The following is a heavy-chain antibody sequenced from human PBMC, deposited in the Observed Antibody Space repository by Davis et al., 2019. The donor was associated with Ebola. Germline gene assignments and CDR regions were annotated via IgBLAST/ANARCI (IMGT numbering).Heavy chain of an antibody. CDR3: AKSSVAGTSGMDV. CDR2: MSASGGVT. J-gene: IGHJ6*02. Sequence: PGGSLRLSCAASGFTFSSFGMSWVRQAPGKGLEWISAMSASGGVTHYADSVKGRLAISRDNSKNTLYLQMNSLRAEDTAVYYCAKSSVAGTSGMDVWGQGTTVTVSS. V-gene: IGHV3-23*01. CDR1: GFTFSSFG. D-gene: IGHD6-19*01.